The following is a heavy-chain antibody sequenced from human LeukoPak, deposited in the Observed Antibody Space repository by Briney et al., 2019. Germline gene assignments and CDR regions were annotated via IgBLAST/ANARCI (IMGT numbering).Heavy chain of an antibody. D-gene: IGHD6-19*01. CDR3: ARAIAVAGLLYYFVY. CDR2: INHSGST. Sequence: SETLSLTSAVHGGSFSGYYWSWIRQPPGKGLEWIGEINHSGSTNYNPSLKSRVTISVDTSKNQFSLKLSSVTAADTAVYYCARAIAVAGLLYYFVYWGQGTRVTDSS. CDR1: GGSFSGYY. J-gene: IGHJ4*02. V-gene: IGHV4-34*01.